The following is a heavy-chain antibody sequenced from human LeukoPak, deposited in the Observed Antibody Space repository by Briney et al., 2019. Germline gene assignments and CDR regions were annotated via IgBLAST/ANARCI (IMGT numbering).Heavy chain of an antibody. D-gene: IGHD2-15*01. J-gene: IGHJ4*02. CDR1: GYTFTSYY. Sequence: ASVKVSCKASGYTFTSYYMHWVRQAPGQGLEWMGIINPSGGSTSYAQKFQGRVTTTRDTSTSTVYMELSSLGSEDTAVYYCARDMGGGRYYFDYWGQGTLVTVSS. CDR3: ARDMGGGRYYFDY. V-gene: IGHV1-46*01. CDR2: INPSGGST.